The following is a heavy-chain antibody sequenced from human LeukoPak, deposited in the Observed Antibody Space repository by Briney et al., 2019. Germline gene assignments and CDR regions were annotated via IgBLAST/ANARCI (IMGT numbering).Heavy chain of an antibody. CDR2: IYYSGST. CDR3: ARGDSSSWEYYFDY. Sequence: SETLSLTCTVSGGSISSYYWSWIRQPPGKGLEWIGYIYYSGSTNYNPSLKSRVTISVDTSKNQFSLKLSSVTAADTAVYYCARGDSSSWEYYFDYWGQGTLVTVSS. CDR1: GGSISSYY. D-gene: IGHD6-13*01. V-gene: IGHV4-59*01. J-gene: IGHJ4*02.